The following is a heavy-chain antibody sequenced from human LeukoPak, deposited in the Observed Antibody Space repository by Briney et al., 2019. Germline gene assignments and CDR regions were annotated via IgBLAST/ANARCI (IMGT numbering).Heavy chain of an antibody. V-gene: IGHV3-23*01. CDR2: VNGSGDRT. J-gene: IGHJ4*02. Sequence: GGSLRLSCAASGFTFSHYPTAWVRQPPGKGPEWVSAVNGSGDRTVYADSVKGRFTISRDNSKNTCSLQMNSLKAEDTALYYCAKELWEGSGYLGYWGRGILVTVSS. D-gene: IGHD3-3*01. CDR3: AKELWEGSGYLGY. CDR1: GFTFSHYP.